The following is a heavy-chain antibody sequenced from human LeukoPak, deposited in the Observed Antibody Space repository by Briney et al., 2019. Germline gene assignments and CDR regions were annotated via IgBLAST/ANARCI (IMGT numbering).Heavy chain of an antibody. D-gene: IGHD6-13*01. V-gene: IGHV5-10-1*01. CDR3: ARLYPVAAVGFDY. Sequence: LGESLKISCKGSGYSFTSYWISWVRQRPGKGLEWMGRIDPSDSYTNYSPSFQGHVTISADKSISTAYLQWSSLKASDTAMYYCARLYPVAAVGFDYWGQGTLVTVSS. J-gene: IGHJ4*02. CDR2: IDPSDSYT. CDR1: GYSFTSYW.